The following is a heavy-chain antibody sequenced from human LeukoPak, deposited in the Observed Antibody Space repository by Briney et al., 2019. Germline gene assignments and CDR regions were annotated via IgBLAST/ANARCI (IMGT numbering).Heavy chain of an antibody. D-gene: IGHD6-19*01. CDR2: ISISGNDK. J-gene: IGHJ4*02. V-gene: IGHV3-11*01. Sequence: GGSLRLSCAASGFAFSDYYMTWVRQAPGKGLEWISYISISGNDKYYADSVKGRFTISRDNAKDSLYLQINSLRAEDTAVYYCARSMITVASTAWAYWGQGTLVTVSS. CDR1: GFAFSDYY. CDR3: ARSMITVASTAWAY.